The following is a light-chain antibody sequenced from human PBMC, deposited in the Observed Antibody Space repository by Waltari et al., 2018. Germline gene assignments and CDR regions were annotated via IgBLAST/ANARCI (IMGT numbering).Light chain of an antibody. V-gene: IGLV1-40*01. CDR1: SSNIGAGYD. J-gene: IGLJ2*01. CDR3: QSYDSSLSGI. CDR2: GNP. Sequence: QSVLTQPPSVSGAPGQRVTISCTGSSSNIGAGYDVHWYQQLPGAAPKLLIFGNPNRASGVPDRISASKSGTSASLVITGLQAEDEADYFCQSYDSSLSGIFGGGTKLTVL.